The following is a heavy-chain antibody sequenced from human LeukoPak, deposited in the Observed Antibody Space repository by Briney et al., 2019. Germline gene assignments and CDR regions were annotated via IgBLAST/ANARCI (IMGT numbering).Heavy chain of an antibody. D-gene: IGHD6-19*01. CDR2: ITTSSTYI. Sequence: GGSLRLSCAASGFTFSSYSMSWVRQAPGKGLEWVSSITTSSTYISYADSVKGRFTISRDNARNSLYLQMNSLRAEDTAVYYCARGKYSSGWFDYWGQGTLVTVSS. V-gene: IGHV3-21*01. J-gene: IGHJ4*02. CDR3: ARGKYSSGWFDY. CDR1: GFTFSSYS.